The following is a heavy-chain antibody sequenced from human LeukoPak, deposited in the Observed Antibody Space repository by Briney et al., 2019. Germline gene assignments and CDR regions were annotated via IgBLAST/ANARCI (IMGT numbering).Heavy chain of an antibody. Sequence: RASVKVSCKASGGTFSNYAISWVRQAPGQGLEWMGGIIPIFGTSHSAQKFQGRVTITADESTSTAYMELSSLRSEDTAVYYCARSTVGATGDAFDIWGQGTMVIVSS. CDR1: GGTFSNYA. D-gene: IGHD1-26*01. CDR3: ARSTVGATGDAFDI. V-gene: IGHV1-69*01. J-gene: IGHJ3*02. CDR2: IIPIFGTS.